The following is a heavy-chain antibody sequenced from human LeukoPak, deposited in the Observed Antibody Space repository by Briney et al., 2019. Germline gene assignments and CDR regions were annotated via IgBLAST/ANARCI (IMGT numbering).Heavy chain of an antibody. CDR1: GGSISSSSYY. V-gene: IGHV4-61*01. Sequence: SETLSLTCTVSGGSISSSSYYWSWIRQPPGKGLEWIGYIYYSGSTNYNPSLKSRVTISVDTSKNQFSLRLSSVTAADTAVYYCARRTMVRGVIMQYYFDYWGQGTLVTVSS. CDR2: IYYSGST. D-gene: IGHD3-10*01. CDR3: ARRTMVRGVIMQYYFDY. J-gene: IGHJ4*02.